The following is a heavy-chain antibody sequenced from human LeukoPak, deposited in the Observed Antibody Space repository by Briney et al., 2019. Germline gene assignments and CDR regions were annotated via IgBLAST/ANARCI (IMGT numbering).Heavy chain of an antibody. CDR3: ARRRYCSGGSCYYNSFYYYYGMDV. V-gene: IGHV4-34*01. D-gene: IGHD2-15*01. CDR2: INHSGST. Sequence: TSETLSLTCAVYGGSFSGYYWSWIRQPPGKGLEWIGEINHSGSTNYNPSLKSRVTISVDTSKNQFSLKLSSVTAADTAVYYCARRRYCSGGSCYYNSFYYYYGMDVWGQGTTVTVSS. CDR1: GGSFSGYY. J-gene: IGHJ6*02.